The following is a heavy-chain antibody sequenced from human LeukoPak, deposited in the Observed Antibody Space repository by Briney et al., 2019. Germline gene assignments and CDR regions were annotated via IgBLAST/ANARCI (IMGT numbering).Heavy chain of an antibody. D-gene: IGHD2-21*02. J-gene: IGHJ4*02. CDR3: ASGAVVTAISSDY. CDR2: ISYDGSNK. CDR1: GFTFSSYA. V-gene: IGHV3-30-3*01. Sequence: GGSLRLSCAASGFTFSSYAMHWVRQAPGKGLKWVAVISYDGSNKYYADSVKGRFTISRDNSKNTLYLQMNSLRAEDTAVYYCASGAVVTAISSDYWGQGTLVTVSS.